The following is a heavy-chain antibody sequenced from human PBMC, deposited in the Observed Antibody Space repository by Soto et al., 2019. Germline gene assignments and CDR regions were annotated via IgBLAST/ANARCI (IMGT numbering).Heavy chain of an antibody. Sequence: QVQLQESGPGLVKPSETLSLTCTVSGGSISRYYWSWIRQPPGKGLEWIGYMYNTGSTVYNPSFKSRFTISVDTSKNQFSLKLNSVTAADTAVYYCARDLWCYCGTDCYPLDVWGQGTTVTVSS. CDR2: MYNTGST. CDR1: GGSISRYY. J-gene: IGHJ6*02. D-gene: IGHD2-21*02. V-gene: IGHV4-59*01. CDR3: ARDLWCYCGTDCYPLDV.